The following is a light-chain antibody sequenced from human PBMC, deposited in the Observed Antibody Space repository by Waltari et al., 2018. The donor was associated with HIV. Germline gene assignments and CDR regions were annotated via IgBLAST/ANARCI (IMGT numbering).Light chain of an antibody. CDR2: DNN. Sequence: QSVLTQPPSVSGAPGQRVTISCTGSSSNIGAGSDVHLYQQLPGTAPKLLLYDNNNRPSGVPDRFSGSKSGTSASLAITGLQAEDEADYYCQSYDSGLRVFGGGTKLTVL. J-gene: IGLJ3*02. CDR3: QSYDSGLRV. V-gene: IGLV1-40*01. CDR1: SSNIGAGSD.